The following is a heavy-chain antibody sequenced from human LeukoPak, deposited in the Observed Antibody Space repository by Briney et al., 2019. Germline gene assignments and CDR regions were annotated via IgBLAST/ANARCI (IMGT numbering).Heavy chain of an antibody. V-gene: IGHV4-30-2*01. J-gene: IGHJ5*02. D-gene: IGHD2-2*01. Sequence: SETLSLTCTVSGGSISSGGYYWSWIRQPPGKGLEWIGYIYHSGSTYYNPSLKSRVTISVDRSKNQFSLKLSSVTAADTAVYYCARGVVPAAFWFDPWGQGTLVTVSS. CDR3: ARGVVPAAFWFDP. CDR1: GGSISSGGYY. CDR2: IYHSGST.